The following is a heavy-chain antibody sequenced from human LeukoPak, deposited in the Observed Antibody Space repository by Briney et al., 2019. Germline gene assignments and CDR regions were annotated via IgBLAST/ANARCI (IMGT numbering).Heavy chain of an antibody. D-gene: IGHD6-13*01. CDR2: ISYDGSNK. Sequence: GRSLRLSSAASGFTFSSYGMHWVRQAPGKGLEWVAVISYDGSNKYYADSVKGRFTISRDNSKNTLYLQMNSLRAEDTAVYYCAKDMSGSWYAFDYWGQGTLVTVSS. V-gene: IGHV3-30*18. CDR1: GFTFSSYG. J-gene: IGHJ4*02. CDR3: AKDMSGSWYAFDY.